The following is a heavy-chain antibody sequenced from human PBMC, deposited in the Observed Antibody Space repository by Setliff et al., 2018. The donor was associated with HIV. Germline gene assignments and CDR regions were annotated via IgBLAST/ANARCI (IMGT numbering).Heavy chain of an antibody. CDR1: GFTFSDYY. V-gene: IGHV3-72*01. D-gene: IGHD1-26*01. CDR3: TTGEGGTYRYNYFDP. J-gene: IGHJ5*02. Sequence: GGSLRLSCAASGFTFSDYYMDWVRQAPGKGLEWVGRSRNRVNSYTTDYAAPVKGRFTISRDDSKNTLYLQMNSLKTEDTAVYYCTTGEGGTYRYNYFDPWGQGTLVTVSS. CDR2: SRNRVNSYTT.